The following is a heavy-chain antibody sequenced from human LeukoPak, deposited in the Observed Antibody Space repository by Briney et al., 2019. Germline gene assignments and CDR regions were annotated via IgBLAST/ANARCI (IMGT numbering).Heavy chain of an antibody. V-gene: IGHV1-69*04. CDR3: ARDPAVEAY. CDR2: IIPVLGIA. J-gene: IGHJ4*02. CDR1: GGTFSSYA. Sequence: VASVKVSCKASGGTFSSYAISWGRQAPGQGLEWMGRIIPVLGIANYAQKFQGRVTITADKSTSTAYMELSSLRSEDTAVYYCARDPAVEAYWGQGTLVTVSS.